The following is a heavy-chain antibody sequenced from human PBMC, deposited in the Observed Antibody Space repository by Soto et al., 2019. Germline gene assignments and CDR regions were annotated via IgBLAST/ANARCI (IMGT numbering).Heavy chain of an antibody. CDR3: ARLDGGLGLPGGLLDY. J-gene: IGHJ4*02. Sequence: PSETLSLTCALSGGSITSGGYSWSWIRQPPGRGLEWIGYIYHSGSTSYNPSLESRVTMSVDRSRNHFSLELRSVTAADTAVYYCARLDGGLGLPGGLLDYWGQGALVTVSS. D-gene: IGHD7-27*01. V-gene: IGHV4-30-2*01. CDR1: GGSITSGGYS. CDR2: IYHSGST.